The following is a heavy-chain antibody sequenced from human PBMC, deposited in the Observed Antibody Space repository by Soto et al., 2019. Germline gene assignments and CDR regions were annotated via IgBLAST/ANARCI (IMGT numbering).Heavy chain of an antibody. CDR3: ARELGFYASSGYFVRNYFDY. D-gene: IGHD3-22*01. V-gene: IGHV1-69*01. CDR2: IIPIFGTA. Sequence: QVQLVQSGAEVKKPGSSVKVSCKASGGTFSSYAISWVRQAPGQGLEWMGGIIPIFGTANYAQKFQGRVTITADESTSTAYMELSSLRSEDTAVYYCARELGFYASSGYFVRNYFDYWGQGTLVTVSS. CDR1: GGTFSSYA. J-gene: IGHJ4*02.